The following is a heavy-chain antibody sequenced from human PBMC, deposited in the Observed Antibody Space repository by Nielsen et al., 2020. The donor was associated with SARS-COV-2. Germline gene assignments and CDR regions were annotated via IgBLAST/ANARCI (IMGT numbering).Heavy chain of an antibody. CDR3: ARGQAVVP. D-gene: IGHD4-23*01. CDR2: ISPRSTYI. Sequence: GESLKISCVVSGFTFSDYYMNWIRQAPGKGLEWVADISPRSTYIKTADSVKGRVTISRDNAKNSLYLQMDSLRAEDTAVYYCARGQAVVPWGQGTMVTVSS. V-gene: IGHV3-11*05. CDR1: GFTFSDYY. J-gene: IGHJ3*01.